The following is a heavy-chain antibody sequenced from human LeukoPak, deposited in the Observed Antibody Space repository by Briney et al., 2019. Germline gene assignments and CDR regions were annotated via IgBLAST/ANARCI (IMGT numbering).Heavy chain of an antibody. CDR2: IYHSGST. D-gene: IGHD3-10*01. Sequence: TLSLTCAVSGGSISSGGYSWSWIRQPPGKGLEWIGYIYHSGSTYYNPSLKSRVTISVDRSKNQFSLKLSSVTAADTAVYYCAREVSMVRGLVDNWLDPWGQGTLVTVSS. CDR3: AREVSMVRGLVDNWLDP. J-gene: IGHJ5*02. V-gene: IGHV4-30-2*01. CDR1: GGSISSGGYS.